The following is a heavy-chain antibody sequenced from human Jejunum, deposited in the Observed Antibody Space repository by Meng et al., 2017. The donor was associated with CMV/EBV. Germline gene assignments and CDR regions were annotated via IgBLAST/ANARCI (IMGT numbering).Heavy chain of an antibody. CDR1: VSSGRYS. Sequence: VSSGRYSWNLIRQSPGKGLEWIAHVFYSGSSDYNPSLKSRVTISVDTSKNQFFLQLDSVTAADTAVYFCARGAVNMVRGVSYYFDYWGQGALVTVSS. D-gene: IGHD3-10*01. CDR3: ARGAVNMVRGVSYYFDY. J-gene: IGHJ4*02. V-gene: IGHV4-61*01. CDR2: VFYSGSS.